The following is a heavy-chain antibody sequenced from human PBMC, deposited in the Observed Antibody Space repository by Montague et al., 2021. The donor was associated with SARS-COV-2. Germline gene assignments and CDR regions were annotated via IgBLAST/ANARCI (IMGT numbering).Heavy chain of an antibody. CDR2: ISYSGST. Sequence: SETLSLTCTVSGVAISYGDWSWIRQPPGKGLEWIGTISYSGSTYHNPSLHSRVAISVDTSKKRFSLRLTSVTAADTAVYFCARDHYHSSWFKYWGPGTLVTVSS. D-gene: IGHD6-13*01. CDR3: ARDHYHSSWFKY. J-gene: IGHJ4*02. CDR1: GVAISYGD. V-gene: IGHV4-59*12.